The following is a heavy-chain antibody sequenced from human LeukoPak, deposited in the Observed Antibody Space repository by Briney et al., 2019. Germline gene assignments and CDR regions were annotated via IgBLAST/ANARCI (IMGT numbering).Heavy chain of an antibody. Sequence: SETLSLTCTVSGYCISSGYYWGWIRQPPGKGLEWIGSIYHSGSTNYNPSLKGRVTISVDTSNNQFSLKLSSVTAADTAVYYCARRGYSSSWYWREVDYWGQGALVTVSS. J-gene: IGHJ4*02. V-gene: IGHV4-38-2*02. CDR2: IYHSGST. D-gene: IGHD6-13*01. CDR3: ARRGYSSSWYWREVDY. CDR1: GYCISSGYY.